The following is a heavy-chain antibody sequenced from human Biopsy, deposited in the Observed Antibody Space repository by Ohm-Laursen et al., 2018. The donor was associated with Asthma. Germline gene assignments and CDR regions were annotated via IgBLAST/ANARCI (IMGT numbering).Heavy chain of an antibody. CDR2: INSVFGTT. D-gene: IGHD2-2*01. Sequence: SVKVSCKSLGGTFNTYVIGWVRQAPGQGLEWIGGINSVFGTTTYPQKFQDRVTITADDSTSTVYMELSSLRSEDTAVYYCARKAGSCISRTCYSLDFWGQGTLVPVSS. CDR1: GGTFNTYV. CDR3: ARKAGSCISRTCYSLDF. V-gene: IGHV1-69*13. J-gene: IGHJ4*02.